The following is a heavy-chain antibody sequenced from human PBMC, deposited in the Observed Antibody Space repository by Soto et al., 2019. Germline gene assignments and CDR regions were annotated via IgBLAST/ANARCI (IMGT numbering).Heavy chain of an antibody. CDR1: GFTFNSYT. D-gene: IGHD5-18*01. V-gene: IGHV3-21*01. Sequence: EGSLRPSCAASGFTFNSYTMHWVRQAPGKGLEWVSSVSSSTNYIYYADSVKGRFTISRDNAKNSLYLHMNSLRAEDTAVYYCATDKDDMGYIAGFDSCRQGTLFTVPS. CDR2: VSSSTNYI. J-gene: IGHJ4*02. CDR3: ATDKDDMGYIAGFDS.